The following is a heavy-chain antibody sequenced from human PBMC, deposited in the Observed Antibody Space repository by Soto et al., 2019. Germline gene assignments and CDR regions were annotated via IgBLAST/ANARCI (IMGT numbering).Heavy chain of an antibody. V-gene: IGHV4-59*08. Sequence: SETLSLTCTVSGGSISSYYWSWIRQPPGKGLEWIGYIYYSGSTNYNPSLKSQVTISVDTSKNQFSLKLSFVTAADTAVYYCARLGGYGSGSYGRYYYYMDVWGKGTTVTVSS. CDR1: GGSISSYY. CDR2: IYYSGST. D-gene: IGHD3-10*01. J-gene: IGHJ6*03. CDR3: ARLGGYGSGSYGRYYYYMDV.